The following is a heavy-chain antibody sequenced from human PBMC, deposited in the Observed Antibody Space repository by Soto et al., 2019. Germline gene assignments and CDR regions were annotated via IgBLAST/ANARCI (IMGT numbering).Heavy chain of an antibody. V-gene: IGHV4-39*01. D-gene: IGHD6-19*01. J-gene: IGHJ4*02. CDR3: ARQSGYSSGWYGY. Sequence: SETLSLTCTVSGGSISSSSYYWGWIRQPPGKGLEWIGSIYYSGSTYYNPSLKSRVTISADTSKNQFPLKLSSVTAADTAVYYCARQSGYSSGWYGYGGQGTLVTVSS. CDR2: IYYSGST. CDR1: GGSISSSSYY.